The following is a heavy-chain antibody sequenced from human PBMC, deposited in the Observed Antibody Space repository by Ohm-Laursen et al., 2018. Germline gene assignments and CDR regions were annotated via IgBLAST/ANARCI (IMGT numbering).Heavy chain of an antibody. CDR3: ARKSRYYDTSGYYLLFDY. CDR2: ISISGGTI. D-gene: IGHD3-22*01. V-gene: IGHV3-48*03. CDR1: GFTFSTYE. J-gene: IGHJ4*02. Sequence: SLRLSRSASGFTFSTYEMNWVRQAPGMGLEWVSYISISGGTIYYADSVKGRFTISRDNAKNSLYLQMNSLRAEDTAVYYCARKSRYYDTSGYYLLFDYWGQGTLVTVSS.